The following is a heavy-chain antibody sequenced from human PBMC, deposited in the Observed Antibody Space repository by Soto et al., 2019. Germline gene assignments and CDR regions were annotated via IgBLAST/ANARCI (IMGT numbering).Heavy chain of an antibody. CDR3: TTVPGYCSSTSCSGGWGLQDAFDI. CDR1: GFTFSNAW. Sequence: PGGSLRLSCAASGFTFSNAWMNWVRQAPGKGLEWAGRIKSKTDGGTTDYAAPVKGRFTISRDDSKNTLYLQMNSLKTEDTAVYYCTTVPGYCSSTSCSGGWGLQDAFDIWGQGTMVTVSS. V-gene: IGHV3-15*07. D-gene: IGHD2-2*01. CDR2: IKSKTDGGTT. J-gene: IGHJ3*02.